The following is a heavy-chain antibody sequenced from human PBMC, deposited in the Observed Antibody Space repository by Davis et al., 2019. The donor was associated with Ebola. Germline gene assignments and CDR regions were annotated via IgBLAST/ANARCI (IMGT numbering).Heavy chain of an antibody. CDR2: ISSTSSTI. Sequence: GESLKISCAASGFTFSIYSMNWVRQAPGKGLEWLSYISSTSSTIYYADSVKGRFTISRDNAKNSLYLQMNSLRAEDTAVYYCAASVGISAAASFNSWGQGTLVTASS. V-gene: IGHV3-48*01. D-gene: IGHD6-13*01. J-gene: IGHJ4*02. CDR1: GFTFSIYS. CDR3: AASVGISAAASFNS.